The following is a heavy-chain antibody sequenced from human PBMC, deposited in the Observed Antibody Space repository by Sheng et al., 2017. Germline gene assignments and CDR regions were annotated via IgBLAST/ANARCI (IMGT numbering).Heavy chain of an antibody. V-gene: IGHV1-69*13. CDR3: ARLAYSDYD. D-gene: IGHD4-17*01. CDR1: GGPFNNYG. Sequence: QVQLVQSGAEVKKPGSSVKVSCKLSGGPFNNYGISWVRQAPGHGLEWVGVIIPVGRRANYAQKFQDRVTITADESTSTVYMEVTSLRPEDTAVYYCARLAYSDYDWGLGTLVTVSS. J-gene: IGHJ4*02. CDR2: IIPVGRRA.